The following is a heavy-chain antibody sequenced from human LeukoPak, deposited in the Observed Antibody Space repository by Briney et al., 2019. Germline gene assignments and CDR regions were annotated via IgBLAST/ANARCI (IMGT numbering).Heavy chain of an antibody. V-gene: IGHV1-18*01. CDR2: ISAYNGNT. CDR1: GYTFTSYG. Sequence: ASVKVSCKASGYTFTSYGISWVRQAPGQGLEWMGWISAYNGNTNYAQKLQGRVTMTTDTSTSTAYMELRSLRSDDTAVYYCARTTKRASSGYNYYFDYWGQGTLVTVSS. D-gene: IGHD3-22*01. CDR3: ARTTKRASSGYNYYFDY. J-gene: IGHJ4*02.